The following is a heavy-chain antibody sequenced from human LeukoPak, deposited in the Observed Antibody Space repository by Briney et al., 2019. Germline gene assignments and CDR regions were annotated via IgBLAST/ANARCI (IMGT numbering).Heavy chain of an antibody. Sequence: GGSLRLSCEASGFSFSSYVMGWVRQAPGKGLEWVSSISVGGGDTFTADSVKGRFTITRENSKNTLYLQMMGLRVEDTAIYYCAKLNLGEMAYFDSWGQGILVTVSS. J-gene: IGHJ4*02. CDR3: AKLNLGEMAYFDS. CDR1: GFSFSSYV. CDR2: ISVGGGDT. D-gene: IGHD2-21*01. V-gene: IGHV3-23*01.